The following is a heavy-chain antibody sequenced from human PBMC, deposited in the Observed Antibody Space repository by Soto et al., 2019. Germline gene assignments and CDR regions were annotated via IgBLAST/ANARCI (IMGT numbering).Heavy chain of an antibody. V-gene: IGHV3-33*01. CDR1: GFTFSSYG. D-gene: IGHD5-12*01. CDR3: ARGPSKNIVATIVNYFDY. CDR2: IWYDGSNK. Sequence: PGGSLRLSCAASGFTFSSYGMHWVRQAPGKGLEWVAVIWYDGSNKYYADSVKGRFTISRDNSKNTLYLQMNSLRAEDTAVYYCARGPSKNIVATIVNYFDYWGQGTLVTVSS. J-gene: IGHJ4*02.